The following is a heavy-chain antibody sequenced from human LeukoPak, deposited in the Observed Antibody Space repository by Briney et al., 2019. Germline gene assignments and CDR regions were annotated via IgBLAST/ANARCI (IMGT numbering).Heavy chain of an antibody. Sequence: GGSLRLSCAASGFTFSNNAMSWVRQAPGKGLEWISGISSSGGGTHYADSVKGRFTISRDNFKNTMYLQMNSLRAEDTAVYYCAKIPGAPGAFDIRGQGTMVTVSS. CDR2: ISSSGGGT. CDR3: AKIPGAPGAFDI. V-gene: IGHV3-23*01. J-gene: IGHJ3*02. D-gene: IGHD4/OR15-4a*01. CDR1: GFTFSNNA.